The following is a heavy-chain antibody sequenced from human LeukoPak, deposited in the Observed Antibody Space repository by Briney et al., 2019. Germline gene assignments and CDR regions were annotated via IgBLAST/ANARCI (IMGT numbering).Heavy chain of an antibody. CDR3: ARDLVVTATPFDY. D-gene: IGHD2-21*02. Sequence: PGGSLRLSCAAPGSTFSSYEMNWVRQPPGKGLEWVSYISSIGRTIYYADSVKGRFTISRDNAKNLVYLQMNSLRAEDTAVYYCARDLVVTATPFDYWGQGTLVTVSS. CDR1: GSTFSSYE. CDR2: ISSIGRTI. J-gene: IGHJ4*02. V-gene: IGHV3-48*03.